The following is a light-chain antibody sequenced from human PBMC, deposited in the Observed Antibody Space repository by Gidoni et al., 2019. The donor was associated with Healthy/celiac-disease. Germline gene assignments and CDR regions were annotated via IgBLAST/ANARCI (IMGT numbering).Light chain of an antibody. CDR2: GAS. J-gene: IGKJ1*01. Sequence: PATLSLSPGERATLSCRASQSVSSSYLAWYQKQPGQAPRLLIYGASSRATGIPDRFSGSGSGTDFTLTISRLEPEDFAVYYCQQYGSSRTFGQGTKVEIK. CDR1: QSVSSSY. V-gene: IGKV3-20*01. CDR3: QQYGSSRT.